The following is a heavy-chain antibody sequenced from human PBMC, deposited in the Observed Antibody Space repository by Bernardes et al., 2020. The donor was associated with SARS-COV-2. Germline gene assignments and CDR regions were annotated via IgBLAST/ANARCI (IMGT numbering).Heavy chain of an antibody. CDR2: IGGSGTFT. J-gene: IGHJ6*02. Sequence: GGSLRLSCAATGFNPRDHYMSWVRQAPGKGLEWLSYIGGSGTFTDYADSVKGRFTISRDNAKKSLYLHMESLRAEDTALYYCARERLDNYGVDVWGQGTTVTVSS. D-gene: IGHD6-19*01. V-gene: IGHV3-11*06. CDR3: ARERLDNYGVDV. CDR1: GFNPRDHY.